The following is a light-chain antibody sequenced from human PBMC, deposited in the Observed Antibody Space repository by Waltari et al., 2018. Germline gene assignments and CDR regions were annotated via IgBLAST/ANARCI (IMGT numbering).Light chain of an antibody. CDR1: QGIGNY. CDR3: LQHNSYPLT. J-gene: IGKJ4*01. V-gene: IGKV1-17*01. Sequence: DIQMTQSPSSLSASVGDTVTITCRASQGIGNYLNWFQQKPGKAPKLLIYAATKLKSGVPSRFSGSGSGTEFTLTVNSLQPEDFATYYCLQHNSYPLTFGGGTKVEIK. CDR2: AAT.